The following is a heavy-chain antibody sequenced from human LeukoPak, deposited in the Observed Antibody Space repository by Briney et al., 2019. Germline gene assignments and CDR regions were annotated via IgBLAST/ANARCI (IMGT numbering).Heavy chain of an antibody. Sequence: PSETLSLTCAVSDYSISSSNWWGWIRQPPGKGLEWIGYIYYSGSTYYNPSLKSRVTMSVDTSKNQFSLKLSSVTAVDTAVYYCASTFSSWYYYYMDVWGKGTTVTVSS. J-gene: IGHJ6*03. CDR2: IYYSGST. CDR3: ASTFSSWYYYYMDV. CDR1: DYSISSSNW. V-gene: IGHV4-28*01.